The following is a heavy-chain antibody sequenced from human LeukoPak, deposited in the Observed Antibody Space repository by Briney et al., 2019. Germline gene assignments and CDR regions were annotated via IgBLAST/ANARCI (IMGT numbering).Heavy chain of an antibody. CDR2: MFYSEST. Sequence: PSETLSLTCSVSGASVSDGNYYWSWIRQPPGKGLEWIGYMFYSESTKYNPSLKSRVTISVDKSKNQFSLHMSSVTAADTAVYYCARAGTLDYYGMDVWGQGTTVTVSS. V-gene: IGHV4-61*01. CDR3: ARAGTLDYYGMDV. CDR1: GASVSDGNYY. D-gene: IGHD6-19*01. J-gene: IGHJ6*02.